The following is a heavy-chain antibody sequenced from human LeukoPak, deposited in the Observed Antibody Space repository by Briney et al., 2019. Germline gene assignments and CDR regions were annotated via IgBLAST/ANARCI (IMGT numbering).Heavy chain of an antibody. CDR1: GFTFSSYG. J-gene: IGHJ1*01. D-gene: IGHD2-2*01. CDR2: ISYDGSNK. V-gene: IGHV3-30*03. Sequence: PGGSLRLSCAASGFTFSSYGMHWVRQAPGKGLEWVAVISYDGSNKYYADSVKGRFTISRDNSKNTLYLQMNSLKTEDTAVYYCTTWLGCSSTSCSEYFQHWGQGTLVTVSS. CDR3: TTWLGCSSTSCSEYFQH.